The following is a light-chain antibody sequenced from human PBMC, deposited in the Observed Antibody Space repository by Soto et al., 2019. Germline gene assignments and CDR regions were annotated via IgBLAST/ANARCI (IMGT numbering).Light chain of an antibody. CDR2: DAS. V-gene: IGKV3-11*01. CDR3: QQRSNWPLT. Sequence: EVVLTQSPATLSLSPGERATLSCRASQSVGSALAWYQQKPGQAPRLLIYDASNRATAIPARFSGSGSGTGFTLTISSLEPEDFAVYYCQQRSNWPLTFGGGTKVEIK. J-gene: IGKJ4*01. CDR1: QSVGSA.